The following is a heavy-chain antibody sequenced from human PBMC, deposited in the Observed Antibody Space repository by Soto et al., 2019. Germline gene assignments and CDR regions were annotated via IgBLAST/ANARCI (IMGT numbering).Heavy chain of an antibody. V-gene: IGHV3-74*01. J-gene: IGHJ4*02. Sequence: GGSLRLSCEASGFTFSYYWMHWVRQVPGKGLEWISHVHSDGTTTTYADSVKGRFTISRDNAKNSLYLQMNSLRAEDTAVYYCAKARAQYYDFWSGYPVAYWGQGTLVTVSS. CDR2: VHSDGTTT. CDR3: AKARAQYYDFWSGYPVAY. CDR1: GFTFSYYW. D-gene: IGHD3-3*01.